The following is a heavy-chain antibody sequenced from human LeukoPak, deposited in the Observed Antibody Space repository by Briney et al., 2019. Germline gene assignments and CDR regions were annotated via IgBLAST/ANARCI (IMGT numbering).Heavy chain of an antibody. Sequence: SETLSLTCTVSGGSISSSSYYWGWIRQPPGKGLEWIGSIYYSGSTYYNPSLKSRVTISVDTSKNQFSLKLSSETAADTAVYYCARCPVPAAIGPLFDYWGQGTLVTVSS. CDR3: ARCPVPAAIGPLFDY. V-gene: IGHV4-39*07. J-gene: IGHJ4*02. CDR1: GGSISSSSYY. D-gene: IGHD2-2*01. CDR2: IYYSGST.